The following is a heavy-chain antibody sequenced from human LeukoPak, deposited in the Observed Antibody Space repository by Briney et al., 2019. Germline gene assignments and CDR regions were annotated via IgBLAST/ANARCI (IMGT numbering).Heavy chain of an antibody. CDR1: GGSFSDYY. CDR3: ARVPRGYTFFFDL. CDR2: IYYSGST. Sequence: SETLSLTCAVYGGSFSDYYWSWIRQPPGKGLEWIGYIYYSGSTYYNPSLKSRVTISVDTSKNQFSLKLSSVTAADTAVYYCARVPRGYTFFFDLWGRGTLVTVSS. V-gene: IGHV4-30-4*08. D-gene: IGHD5-24*01. J-gene: IGHJ2*01.